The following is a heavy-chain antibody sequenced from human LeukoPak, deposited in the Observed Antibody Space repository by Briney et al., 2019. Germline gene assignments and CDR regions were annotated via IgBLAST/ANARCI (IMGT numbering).Heavy chain of an antibody. CDR1: GYTFTSYY. D-gene: IGHD3-10*01. CDR2: INPQSGVT. V-gene: IGHV1-2*02. Sequence: ASVKVSCKASGYTFTSYYIHWVRQAPGQGLEWMGWINPQSGVTNFAQKFQGRVTMTRDTSISTAYMELTSLRSDDTAVYFCARGTKAYYYTGLAERAFAIWGQGTAVTVSP. J-gene: IGHJ3*02. CDR3: ARGTKAYYYTGLAERAFAI.